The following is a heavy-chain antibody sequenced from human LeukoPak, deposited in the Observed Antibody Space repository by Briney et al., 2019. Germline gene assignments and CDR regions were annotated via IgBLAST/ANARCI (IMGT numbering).Heavy chain of an antibody. Sequence: SETLSLTCTVSGGSISSGGYYWSWIRQHPGKGLEWIGYIYYSGSTYYNPSLKSRVTISVDTSKNQFSLKLSSVTAADTAVYYCARVRGQMVTNYDILTGYYIPPSTYYYYGMDVWGQGTTVTVSS. D-gene: IGHD3-9*01. CDR3: ARVRGQMVTNYDILTGYYIPPSTYYYYGMDV. J-gene: IGHJ6*02. CDR1: GGSISSGGYY. V-gene: IGHV4-31*03. CDR2: IYYSGST.